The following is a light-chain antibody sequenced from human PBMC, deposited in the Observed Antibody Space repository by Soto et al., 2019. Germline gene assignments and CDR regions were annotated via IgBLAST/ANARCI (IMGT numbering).Light chain of an antibody. V-gene: IGKV3-20*01. J-gene: IGKJ1*01. CDR2: DAS. CDR1: QSVSTNY. Sequence: EIVLTQSPGTLSLSLGERATLSCRASQSVSTNYVAWYQRKPGQAPRLLIYDASRRAAGVPDRFGGSGSGTDFTLIITRLEPEDFAVYYCQHYGSSSWTFGQGTKVEIK. CDR3: QHYGSSSWT.